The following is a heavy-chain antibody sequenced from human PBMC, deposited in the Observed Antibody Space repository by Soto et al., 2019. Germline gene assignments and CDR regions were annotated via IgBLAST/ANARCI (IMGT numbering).Heavy chain of an antibody. D-gene: IGHD3-3*01. CDR2: VYSSGGT. CDR1: GGSMSSYY. CDR3: ARGQRFSDWFDP. V-gene: IGHV4-4*07. Sequence: SETLSLTCTVSGGSMSSYYWTWIRQPAGKGLERIGRVYSSGGTHYNPSLKSRVTISLDTSKNQFSLRLLSVTDADTAVYYCARGQRFSDWFDPWGQGTLVTVSS. J-gene: IGHJ5*02.